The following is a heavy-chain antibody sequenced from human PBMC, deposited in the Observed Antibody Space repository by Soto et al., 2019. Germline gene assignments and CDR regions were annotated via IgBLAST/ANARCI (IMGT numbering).Heavy chain of an antibody. V-gene: IGHV3-23*01. CDR1: GFTFSSYT. D-gene: IGHD7-27*01. CDR3: AKAWGIDY. CDR2: ISGSGSST. J-gene: IGHJ4*02. Sequence: GGSLSLSCSASGFTFSSYTMSWVRRAPGKGLEWVSTISGSGSSTYSADSVKGRFTISRDNSKNTLYLQMNSLRVEDTAIYYCAKAWGIDYWGQGTLVTVS.